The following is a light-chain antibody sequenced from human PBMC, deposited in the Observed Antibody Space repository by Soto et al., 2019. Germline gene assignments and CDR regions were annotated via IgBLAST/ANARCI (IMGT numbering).Light chain of an antibody. CDR2: DAS. CDR3: QQYENLPT. CDR1: QDISNY. J-gene: IGKJ5*01. Sequence: DIQMTQSPSSLSASVGDRVTITCQASQDISNYLNWYQQKPGRAPKLLIYDASNLEAGAPSRFRGSGSGTDFTFTISRLQPEDIATYYRQQYENLPTFGQGTRLEIK. V-gene: IGKV1-33*01.